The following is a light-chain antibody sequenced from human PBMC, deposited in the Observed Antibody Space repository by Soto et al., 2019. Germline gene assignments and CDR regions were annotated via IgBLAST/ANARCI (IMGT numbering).Light chain of an antibody. CDR3: HQRSNWPRT. Sequence: EIVLTQSPATLSLSPGEGATLSCRASQSVSSSLAWFQQKPGQAPRLLVYDASNRATGIPARFSGSGSGTDFTLTISILEPEDFAVYYCHQRSNWPRTFGQGTKLEIK. CDR1: QSVSSS. CDR2: DAS. V-gene: IGKV3-11*01. J-gene: IGKJ2*01.